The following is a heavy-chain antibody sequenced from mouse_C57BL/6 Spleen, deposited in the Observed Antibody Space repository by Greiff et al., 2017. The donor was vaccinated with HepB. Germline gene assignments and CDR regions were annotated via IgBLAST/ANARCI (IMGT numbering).Heavy chain of an antibody. Sequence: EVKLVESGPVLVKPGASVKMSCKASGYTFTDYYMNWVKQSHGKSLEWIGVINPYNGGTSYNQKFKGKATLTVDKSSSTAYMELNSLTSEDSAVYYCARRGELGLDYWGQGTTLTVSS. V-gene: IGHV1-19*01. J-gene: IGHJ2*01. CDR1: GYTFTDYY. CDR2: INPYNGGT. D-gene: IGHD4-1*01. CDR3: ARRGELGLDY.